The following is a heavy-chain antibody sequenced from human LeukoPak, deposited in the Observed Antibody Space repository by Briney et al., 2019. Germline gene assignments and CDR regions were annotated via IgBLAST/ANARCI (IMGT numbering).Heavy chain of an antibody. V-gene: IGHV3-21*01. J-gene: IGHJ4*02. CDR2: ISSSSSYI. CDR1: GFTFSSYS. D-gene: IGHD2-15*01. CDR3: ARGALLAAEDY. Sequence: GGSLRLSCAASGFTFSSYSMNWVRQAPGKGLEWVSSISSSSSYIYYADSVKGRFTISRDNAKNSLYLQMNSLRAEDTAVYYCARGALLAAEDYWGQGTLVTVSS.